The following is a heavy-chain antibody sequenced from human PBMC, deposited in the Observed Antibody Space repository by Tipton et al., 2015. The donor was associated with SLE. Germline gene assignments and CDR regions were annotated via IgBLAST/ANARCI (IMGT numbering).Heavy chain of an antibody. CDR1: EFIVGTDY. V-gene: IGHV3-53*05. CDR3: ARTSGQIYYEGMDV. D-gene: IGHD3-22*01. Sequence: GSLRLSCAASEFIVGTDYMSWVRQAPGKGLEWVSIISSEDTTSYTDSVKGRFTISRDNSKNTVYLQMNSLRAEDTAVYYCARTSGQIYYEGMDVWGQGITVTVSS. J-gene: IGHJ6*02. CDR2: ISSEDTT.